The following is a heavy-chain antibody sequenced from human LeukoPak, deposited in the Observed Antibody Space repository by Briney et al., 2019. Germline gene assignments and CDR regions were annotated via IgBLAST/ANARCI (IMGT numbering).Heavy chain of an antibody. J-gene: IGHJ6*04. CDR3: ARVITMVRGHGMDV. Sequence: ASVKVSCKASGYTFTSYAMHWVRQAPGQRXXXXXWINAGNXXTXXSQKFQGRVTITRDTSASTAYMELSSLRSEDTAVYYCARVITMVRGHGMDVWGKGTTVTVSS. V-gene: IGHV1-3*01. D-gene: IGHD3-10*01. CDR2: INAGNXXT. CDR1: GYTFTSYA.